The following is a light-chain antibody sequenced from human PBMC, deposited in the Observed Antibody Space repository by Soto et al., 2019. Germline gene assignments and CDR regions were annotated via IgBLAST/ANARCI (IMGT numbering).Light chain of an antibody. CDR2: EVS. CDR3: TSYAGSNNYV. CDR1: SSDIGGYRY. J-gene: IGLJ1*01. V-gene: IGLV2-8*01. Sequence: QSVLTQPPSASGSPGQSGTISCTGTSSDIGGYRYVSWYQQHPGKAPKLMIYEVSKRPSGVPDRFSGSKSGNTASLTVSGLQAEDEADYYCTSYAGSNNYVFGTGTKVTVL.